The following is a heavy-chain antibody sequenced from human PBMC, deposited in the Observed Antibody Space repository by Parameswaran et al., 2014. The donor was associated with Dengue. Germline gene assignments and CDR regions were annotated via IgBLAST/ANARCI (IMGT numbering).Heavy chain of an antibody. CDR2: IYYSGST. Sequence: VRQMPGKGLEWIGYIYYSGSTYYNPSLKSRVTISVDTSKNQFSLKLSSVTAADTAVYYCARVPGSKLTGDPDVFDYWGQGTLVTVSS. V-gene: IGHV4-31*02. D-gene: IGHD7-27*01. CDR3: ARVPGSKLTGDPDVFDY. J-gene: IGHJ4*02.